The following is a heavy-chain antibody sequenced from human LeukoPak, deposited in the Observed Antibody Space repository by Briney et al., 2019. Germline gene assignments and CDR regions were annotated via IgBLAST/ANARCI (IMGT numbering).Heavy chain of an antibody. CDR3: AGAMVRGTFDY. Sequence: GGSLRLSCAASGFTVSSNYMSWVRQAPGKGLEWVSVIYSGGSTYYADSVKGRFTISRHNSKNTLYLQVNSLRAEDTAVYYCAGAMVRGTFDYWGQGTLVTVSS. CDR1: GFTVSSNY. CDR2: IYSGGST. D-gene: IGHD3-10*01. J-gene: IGHJ4*02. V-gene: IGHV3-53*04.